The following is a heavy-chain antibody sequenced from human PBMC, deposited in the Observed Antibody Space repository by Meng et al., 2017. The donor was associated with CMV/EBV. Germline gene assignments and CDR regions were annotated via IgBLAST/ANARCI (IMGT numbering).Heavy chain of an antibody. V-gene: IGHV3-74*01. Sequence: ESLKISCAASGFTFSSYWMHWVRQAPGKGLVWVSRINSDGSSTSYADSVKGRFTISRDNAKNTLYLQMNSLRAEDTAVYYCARGGGDYSGYDWEADYWGQGTLVTVSS. CDR1: GFTFSSYW. D-gene: IGHD5-12*01. CDR3: ARGGGDYSGYDWEADY. CDR2: INSDGSST. J-gene: IGHJ4*02.